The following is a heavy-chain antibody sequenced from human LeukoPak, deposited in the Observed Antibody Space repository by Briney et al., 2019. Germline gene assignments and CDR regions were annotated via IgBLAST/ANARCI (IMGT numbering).Heavy chain of an antibody. CDR1: GFTFDDYV. D-gene: IGHD3-10*01. CDR3: ARGDHDY. J-gene: IGHJ4*02. CDR2: ISWDGGST. V-gene: IGHV3-43D*04. Sequence: GGSLRLSCAASGFTFDDYVMHWVRQAPGKGLEWVSLISWDGGSTYYADSVKGRFPISRDNSKKSLYLQMNRLRAEDTALYYCARGDHDYWGQGTLVTVSS.